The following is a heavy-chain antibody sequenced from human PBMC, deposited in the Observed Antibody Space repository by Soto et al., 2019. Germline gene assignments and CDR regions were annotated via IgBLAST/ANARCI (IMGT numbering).Heavy chain of an antibody. CDR1: GYTFTSYG. CDR3: ARVPFTVTTRVLNWFDP. CDR2: ISAYNGNT. D-gene: IGHD4-17*01. V-gene: IGHV1-18*01. J-gene: IGHJ5*02. Sequence: GASVKVSCKASGYTFTSYGISWVRQAPGQGLEWMGWISAYNGNTNYAQKLQGRVTMTTDTSTSTAYMELRSLRSDDTAVYYCARVPFTVTTRVLNWFDPWGQGTLVTVSS.